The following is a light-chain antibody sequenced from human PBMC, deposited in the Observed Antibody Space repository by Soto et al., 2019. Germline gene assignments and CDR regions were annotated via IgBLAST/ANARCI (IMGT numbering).Light chain of an antibody. CDR2: ATS. J-gene: IGKJ4*01. CDR3: QKYNSAPLT. Sequence: DVQMTQSPSSLSAFVGDRVTITCRASQGIAPYLARIQQKPGKVPKLLIYATSTLQSGVPSRFSGSGSGTDFTLTINSLQPEDVGTYYCQKYNSAPLTFGGGTKVEIK. V-gene: IGKV1-27*01. CDR1: QGIAPY.